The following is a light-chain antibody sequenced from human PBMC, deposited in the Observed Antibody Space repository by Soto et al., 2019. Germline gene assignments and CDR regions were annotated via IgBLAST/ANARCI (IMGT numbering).Light chain of an antibody. Sequence: DIQMTQSPSSVSASVGDRVTITCLASKGIRSWLTWYQQRPGKAPKLLISAASSWQSAVPSRLSGSGSVTDFTLTISSRQPDYYANYYCQQSATFPATVGGGTKVEIK. CDR1: KGIRSW. CDR3: QQSATFPAT. V-gene: IGKV1D-12*01. J-gene: IGKJ4*01. CDR2: AAS.